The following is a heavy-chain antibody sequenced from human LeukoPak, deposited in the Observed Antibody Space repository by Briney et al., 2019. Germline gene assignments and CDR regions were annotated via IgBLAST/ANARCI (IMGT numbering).Heavy chain of an antibody. V-gene: IGHV1-18*01. J-gene: IGHJ4*02. Sequence: ASVKVSCKASGYTFTSYGISWVRQAPGQGLEWMGWISAYNGNTNYAQRFQERVTITRDMSTSTAYMELSSLRSEDTAVYYCAANPYYYDSSGYHYPYYFDYWGQGTLVTVSS. CDR3: AANPYYYDSSGYHYPYYFDY. CDR2: ISAYNGNT. CDR1: GYTFTSYG. D-gene: IGHD3-22*01.